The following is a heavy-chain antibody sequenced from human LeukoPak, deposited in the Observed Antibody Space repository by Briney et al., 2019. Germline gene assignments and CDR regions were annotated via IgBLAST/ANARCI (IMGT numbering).Heavy chain of an antibody. Sequence: GGSLRLSCAASGFTFSTHWMSWVRQAPGKGLEWVANINEDGSEKYYVGSVKGRFTISRDNAKNSLYLQMNSLRAEDTALYYCARIYYDSSGYRLFDYWGQGTLVTVSS. CDR3: ARIYYDSSGYRLFDY. J-gene: IGHJ4*02. CDR1: GFTFSTHW. V-gene: IGHV3-7*02. D-gene: IGHD3-22*01. CDR2: INEDGSEK.